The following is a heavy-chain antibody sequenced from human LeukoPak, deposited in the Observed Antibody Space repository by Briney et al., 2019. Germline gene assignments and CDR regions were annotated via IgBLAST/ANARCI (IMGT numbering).Heavy chain of an antibody. CDR1: GFTFSTYA. CDR2: ISGGGGST. Sequence: GGSLRLSCAASGFTFSTYAMSWVRQAPGKGLEWVSTISGGGGSTFYADSVRGQFTISRDNSKNTVYLQMNSLRVEDTAVLYCAKMRGQLQLQYYMDVWGPGTTVAVSS. J-gene: IGHJ6*03. V-gene: IGHV3-23*01. CDR3: AKMRGQLQLQYYMDV. D-gene: IGHD6-6*01.